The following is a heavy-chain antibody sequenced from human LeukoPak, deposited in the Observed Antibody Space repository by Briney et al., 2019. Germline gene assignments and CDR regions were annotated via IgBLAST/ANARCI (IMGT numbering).Heavy chain of an antibody. CDR3: ARGVGTSWFDP. J-gene: IGHJ5*02. Sequence: RASVKVSCKAYGYTFSDYYMHWVRQAPGQGLEWMGWINPKSGGANFAEKFQGRVTMTRDTSIRTVYMELSRVTYDGTAVYYCARGVGTSWFDPWGQGTLVTVSS. CDR1: GYTFSDYY. D-gene: IGHD2-2*01. V-gene: IGHV1-2*02. CDR2: INPKSGGA.